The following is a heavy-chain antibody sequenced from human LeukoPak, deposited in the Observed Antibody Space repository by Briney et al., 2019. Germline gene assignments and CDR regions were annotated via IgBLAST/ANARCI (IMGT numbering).Heavy chain of an antibody. D-gene: IGHD2/OR15-2a*01. CDR1: GFTFSTYS. J-gene: IGHJ6*02. V-gene: IGHV3-21*01. Sequence: PGGSLRPSCAGSGFTFSTYSMNWVRQAPGKGLEWISSISSSTTYIFYADSVRGRFTISRDNAKNSLYLQMNSLRAEDTAVYYCARPSTRSTSYYYYYYGMNVWGRGTAVTVSS. CDR3: ARPSTRSTSYYYYYYGMNV. CDR2: ISSSTTYI.